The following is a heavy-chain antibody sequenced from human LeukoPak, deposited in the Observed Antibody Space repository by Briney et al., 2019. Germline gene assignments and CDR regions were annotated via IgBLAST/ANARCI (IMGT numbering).Heavy chain of an antibody. V-gene: IGHV1-69*05. CDR1: GGTFSSYA. CDR3: ASSIAAAGDY. J-gene: IGHJ4*02. D-gene: IGHD6-13*01. Sequence: GASVKVSCKASGGTFSSYAISWVRQAPGQGLEWMGGIIPIFGTANYAQKFQGRVTITTDESTSTAYMELSSLRSEDTAVYYCASSIAAAGDYWGQGTLVTVSS. CDR2: IIPIFGTA.